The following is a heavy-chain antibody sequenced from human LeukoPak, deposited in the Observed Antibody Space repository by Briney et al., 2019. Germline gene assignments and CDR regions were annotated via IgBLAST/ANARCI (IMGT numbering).Heavy chain of an antibody. CDR2: ISPTGSTT. D-gene: IGHD3-22*01. CDR3: ARAKGVSTGYRPTDY. Sequence: GGSLRLSCAASGFSFSGHWMHWARQLPGKGLVWVSRISPTGSTTSYADSVKGRFTISRDNSKNTLYLQMNSLRAEDTAVYYCARAKGVSTGYRPTDYWGQGTLVTVSS. CDR1: GFSFSGHW. J-gene: IGHJ4*02. V-gene: IGHV3-74*01.